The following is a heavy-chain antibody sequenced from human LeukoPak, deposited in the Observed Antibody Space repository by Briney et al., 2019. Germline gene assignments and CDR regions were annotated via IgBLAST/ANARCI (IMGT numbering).Heavy chain of an antibody. CDR2: ISNSGGRT. Sequence: GGSLRLSCAASGFTFSSYAMSWVRQAPGKGLEWVSSISNSGGRTFYTDSVKGRFTISRDNSKITLYLQMNSLRAEDTAVYYCARGGYDFWYWGQGTLVTVSS. J-gene: IGHJ4*02. CDR1: GFTFSSYA. D-gene: IGHD3-3*01. V-gene: IGHV3-23*01. CDR3: ARGGYDFWY.